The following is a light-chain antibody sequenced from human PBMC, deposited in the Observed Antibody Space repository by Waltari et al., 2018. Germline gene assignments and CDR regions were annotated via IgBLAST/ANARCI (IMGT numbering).Light chain of an antibody. CDR3: QHYGRSPIT. J-gene: IGKJ5*01. Sequence: EIVLTQSPGTLSLSPGEGATLPCRATQNIINSYLAWYQQKPGQAPRLLIDGASRRATGIPDRFSGSGSVTDFTLIISSLEPEDVAVYYCQHYGRSPITFGQGTRLEIK. CDR1: QNIINSY. V-gene: IGKV3-20*01. CDR2: GAS.